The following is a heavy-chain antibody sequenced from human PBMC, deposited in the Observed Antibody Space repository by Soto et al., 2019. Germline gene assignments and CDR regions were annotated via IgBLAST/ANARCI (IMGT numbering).Heavy chain of an antibody. CDR1: GFTFSSYG. CDR2: IWYDGSKK. V-gene: IGHV3-33*01. CDR3: ARAPDFWSGYYSQYMDV. D-gene: IGHD3-3*01. Sequence: QVQLVESGGGVVQPGRSLRLSCAASGFTFSSYGMHWVRQAPGKGLEWVAVIWYDGSKKYYVDSVKGRFTISRDNSKNTLDLQMNSLRAEDTAVYYCARAPDFWSGYYSQYMDVWGKGTTVTVS. J-gene: IGHJ6*03.